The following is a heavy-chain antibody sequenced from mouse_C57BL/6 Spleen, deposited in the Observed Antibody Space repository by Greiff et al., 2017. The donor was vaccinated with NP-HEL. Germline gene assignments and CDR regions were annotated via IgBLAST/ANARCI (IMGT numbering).Heavy chain of an antibody. CDR3: ARNSNYYYAMDD. V-gene: IGHV1-64*01. D-gene: IGHD2-5*01. CDR1: GYTFTSYW. Sequence: QVQLQQPGAELVKPGASVKLSCKASGYTFTSYWMHWVKQRPGQGLEWIGMIHPNRGSTNYNEKFKSKATLTVDKSSSTAYMQHSSLTSEDSAVYYCARNSNYYYAMDDWGQGTSVTVA. J-gene: IGHJ4*01. CDR2: IHPNRGST.